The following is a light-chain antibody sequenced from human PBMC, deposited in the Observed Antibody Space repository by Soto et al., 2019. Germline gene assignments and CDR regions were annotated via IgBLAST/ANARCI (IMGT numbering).Light chain of an antibody. CDR2: DAS. J-gene: IGKJ5*01. CDR1: QSVSSY. V-gene: IGKV3-11*01. CDR3: QQRSNWPRSIT. Sequence: EIVLTQSPATLSLSPGERATVSCRSSQSVSSYLAWYQQKPGQAPRLLIYDASNGATGIPARFSGSGSGTDFTLTISSLEPEDFAVYYCQQRSNWPRSITFGQGTRLEIK.